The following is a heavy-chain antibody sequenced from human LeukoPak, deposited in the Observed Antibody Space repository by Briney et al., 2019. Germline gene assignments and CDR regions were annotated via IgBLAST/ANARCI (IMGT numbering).Heavy chain of an antibody. D-gene: IGHD3-10*01. CDR1: GFTFSRFW. V-gene: IGHV3-7*01. J-gene: IGHJ5*02. CDR3: VRDVLYYYGAERLFWFDP. CDR2: IDQDESTI. Sequence: AGGSLRLSCAASGFTFSRFWMSWVRQAPGKGLEWVSSIDQDESTIRYVDSVRGRFTISRDNVKNSLFLQMNSLRVEDTAVYYCVRDVLYYYGAERLFWFDPWGQGTLVTASS.